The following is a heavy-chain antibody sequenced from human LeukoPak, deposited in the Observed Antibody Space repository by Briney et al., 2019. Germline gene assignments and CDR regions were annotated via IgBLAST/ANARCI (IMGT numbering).Heavy chain of an antibody. CDR2: FDPEDGET. J-gene: IGHJ1*01. CDR3: ATEDYAEYFRH. D-gene: IGHD3-16*01. CDR1: GYTLTELS. V-gene: IGHV1-24*01. Sequence: ASVKVSCNVSGYTLTELSMHWVRQGPGKGLEWMGGFDPEDGETIYAQKLQGRVTMTEDTSTDTAYLELSSLRSEDTAVYFCATEDYAEYFRHWGQSTLGTVSS.